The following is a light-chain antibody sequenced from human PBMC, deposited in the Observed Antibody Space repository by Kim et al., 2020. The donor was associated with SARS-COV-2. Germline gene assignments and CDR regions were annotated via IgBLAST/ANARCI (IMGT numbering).Light chain of an antibody. CDR2: GAS. V-gene: IGKV3-15*01. Sequence: ASPGERPTLACRASQSVSSNLAWYQQKPGQAPRLLINGASTRATGIPARFSGSGSGTDFTLTISSLQSEDFAVYYCQQYNNWPGTFGQGTKVDIK. CDR3: QQYNNWPGT. J-gene: IGKJ1*01. CDR1: QSVSSN.